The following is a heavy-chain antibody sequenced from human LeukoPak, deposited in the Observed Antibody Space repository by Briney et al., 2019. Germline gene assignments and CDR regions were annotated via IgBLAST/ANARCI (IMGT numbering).Heavy chain of an antibody. CDR2: INHSGST. CDR3: ARAVAYDFWSGYLNWFDP. D-gene: IGHD3-3*01. V-gene: IGHV4-34*01. CDR1: GGSFSGYY. J-gene: IGHJ5*02. Sequence: SETPSLTCAVYGGSFSGYYWSWIRQPPGKGLEWIGEINHSGSTNYNPSLKSRVTISVDASKNQFSLKLSSVTAADTAVYYCARAVAYDFWSGYLNWFDPWGQGTLVTVSS.